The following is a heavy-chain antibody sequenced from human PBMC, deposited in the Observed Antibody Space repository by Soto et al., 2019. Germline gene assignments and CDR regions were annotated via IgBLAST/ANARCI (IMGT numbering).Heavy chain of an antibody. D-gene: IGHD1-26*01. J-gene: IGHJ4*02. V-gene: IGHV4-30-2*01. CDR3: ARGGGSDSLDY. CDR1: GASITYGGYS. CDR2: INHLETT. Sequence: SETLSLTCTVSGASITYGGYSWSWIRQTPGKGLEWIGYINHLETTFYNPSFESRLTLSIDRAKNQFSLNLNSMSAADRAVYFCARGGGSDSLDYWGQGILVTAPQ.